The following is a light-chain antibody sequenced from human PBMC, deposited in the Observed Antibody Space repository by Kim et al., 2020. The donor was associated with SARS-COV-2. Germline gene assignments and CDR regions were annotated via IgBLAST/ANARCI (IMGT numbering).Light chain of an antibody. V-gene: IGLV1-40*01. Sequence: QRVPVSCTGSSSNIGTSYDVHWYQQFPGTAPKLLISGNSNRPSGVPDRFSGSKSGTSASLAITGLQAEDEADYYCQCYDSSLSAYVFGTGTKVTVL. CDR3: QCYDSSLSAYV. CDR1: SSNIGTSYD. J-gene: IGLJ1*01. CDR2: GNS.